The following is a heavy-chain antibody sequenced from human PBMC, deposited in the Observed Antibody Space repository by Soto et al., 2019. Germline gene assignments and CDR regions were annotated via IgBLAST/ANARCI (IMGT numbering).Heavy chain of an antibody. V-gene: IGHV4-34*01. J-gene: IGHJ4*02. Sequence: SETLPLTCAVYGRSFSGYYWSWIRQPPGKGLEWIGEINHSGSTNYNPSLKSRVTISVDTSQNQFSLNLSSVTAADTAVYYCARAFGGNPSVFDYCGKGTLVTVSS. CDR1: GRSFSGYY. D-gene: IGHD2-15*01. CDR3: ARAFGGNPSVFDY. CDR2: INHSGST.